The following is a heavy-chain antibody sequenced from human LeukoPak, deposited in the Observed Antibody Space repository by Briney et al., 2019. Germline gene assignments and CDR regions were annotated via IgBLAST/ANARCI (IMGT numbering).Heavy chain of an antibody. CDR1: GDSISSSRHS. D-gene: IGHD6-13*01. Sequence: SETLSLTCTVSGDSISSSRHSWGWVRQPPGKGLEWIGTIHYSGITYYTPSLKSRITISVDTSKNQFSLKLSSVTAADTAVYYCARRSSSENFFDYWGQGTLVTVSS. J-gene: IGHJ4*02. CDR2: IHYSGIT. V-gene: IGHV4-39*01. CDR3: ARRSSSENFFDY.